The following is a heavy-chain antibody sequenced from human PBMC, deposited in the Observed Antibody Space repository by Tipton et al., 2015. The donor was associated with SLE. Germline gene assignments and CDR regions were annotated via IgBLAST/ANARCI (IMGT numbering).Heavy chain of an antibody. CDR1: GYTFTSYG. Sequence: QLVQSGAEVKKPGASVKVSCKASGYTFTSYGISWVRQAPGQGLEWMGWISAYNGNTNYAQKLQGRVTMTTDTSTSTAYMELRSLRSDDMAVYYCARDLYSGYDLYYFDYWGQGTLVTVSS. CDR3: ARDLYSGYDLYYFDY. CDR2: ISAYNGNT. V-gene: IGHV1-18*03. D-gene: IGHD5-12*01. J-gene: IGHJ4*02.